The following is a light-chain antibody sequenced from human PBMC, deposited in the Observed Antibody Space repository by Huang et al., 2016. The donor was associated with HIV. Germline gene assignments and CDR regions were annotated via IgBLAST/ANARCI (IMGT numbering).Light chain of an antibody. CDR3: LQHNTYPWM. Sequence: DIQMTQTPSAMSASVGDRVTITCRASQDIVNSLAWFQQKPGKVPRPLIYGTSTLRSGVPSRFSDSGSGTEFTLTISSLQPEDFATYYCLQHNTYPWMFGQGTKVEVK. V-gene: IGKV1-17*03. J-gene: IGKJ1*01. CDR2: GTS. CDR1: QDIVNS.